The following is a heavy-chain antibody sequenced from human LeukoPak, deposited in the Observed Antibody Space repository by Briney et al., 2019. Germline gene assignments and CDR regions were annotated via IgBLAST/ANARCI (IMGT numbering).Heavy chain of an antibody. CDR3: ARHADGAAFGY. CDR2: IYYSGST. J-gene: IGHJ4*02. CDR1: GGSISSGGYY. V-gene: IGHV4-39*01. Sequence: SETLSLTCTVSGGSISSGGYYWSWIRQHPGKGLEWIGYIYYSGSTYYNPSLKSQVTISVDTSKNRFSLKLTSVTAADTAVYFCARHADGAAFGYWGQGTLVTVSS. D-gene: IGHD2-15*01.